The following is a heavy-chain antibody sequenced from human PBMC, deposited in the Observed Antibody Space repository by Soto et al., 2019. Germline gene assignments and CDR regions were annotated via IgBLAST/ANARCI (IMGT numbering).Heavy chain of an antibody. CDR2: ISGSGIST. CDR3: AKDSAECERSSCYGFFGS. Sequence: EVQLLESGGGLVQPGGSLRLSCAASGFTFSNYAMTWVRQAPGKGLEWVSAISGSGISTFYADSVKGRFTISRDNYKNTLDLQVNSLRAADTALYYCAKDSAECERSSCYGFFGSWGQGTMDNVSS. J-gene: IGHJ5*01. V-gene: IGHV3-23*01. D-gene: IGHD2-2*01. CDR1: GFTFSNYA.